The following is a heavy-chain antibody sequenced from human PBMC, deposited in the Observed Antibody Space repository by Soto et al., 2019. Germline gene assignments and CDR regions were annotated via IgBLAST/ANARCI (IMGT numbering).Heavy chain of an antibody. CDR2: ISNSGNTI. D-gene: IGHD1-20*01. J-gene: IGHJ6*02. V-gene: IGHV3-48*03. CDR3: ARDIDNRDYYYGLDV. CDR1: GFVFKNYE. Sequence: EGSLRLSCVASGFVFKNYEMNWVRQAPGKGLEWISYISNSGNTIYVADSMRGRFTISRDNAKNSLFLQMNSLRADDTAGYYCARDIDNRDYYYGLDVWGQGTKVTVS.